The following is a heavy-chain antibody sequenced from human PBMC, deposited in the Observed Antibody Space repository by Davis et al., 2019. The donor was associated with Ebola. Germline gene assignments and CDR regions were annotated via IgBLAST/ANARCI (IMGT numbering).Heavy chain of an antibody. CDR3: AKAGDYVPVFAYYFDY. CDR1: GFTFSSYS. J-gene: IGHJ4*02. D-gene: IGHD4-17*01. CDR2: ISSSSSYI. Sequence: GGSLRLSCAASGFTFSSYSMNWVRQAPGKGLEWVSSISSSSSYIYYADSVKGRFTISRDNSKNTLYLQMNSLRAEDTAVYYCAKAGDYVPVFAYYFDYWGQGTLVTVSS. V-gene: IGHV3-21*04.